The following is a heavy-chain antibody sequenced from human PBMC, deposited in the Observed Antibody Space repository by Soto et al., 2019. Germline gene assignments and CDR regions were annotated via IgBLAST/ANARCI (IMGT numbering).Heavy chain of an antibody. CDR2: IIPIFGTA. J-gene: IGHJ6*02. CDR3: ARDLDCSGGSCYIFYGMDV. CDR1: GGTFSSYA. Sequence: SVKVSCKASGGTFSSYAISWVRQAPGQGLEWMGGIIPIFGTANYAQKFQGRVTITADESTSTAYMELSSLRSEDTAVYYCARDLDCSGGSCYIFYGMDVWGQGTTVTVSS. D-gene: IGHD2-15*01. V-gene: IGHV1-69*13.